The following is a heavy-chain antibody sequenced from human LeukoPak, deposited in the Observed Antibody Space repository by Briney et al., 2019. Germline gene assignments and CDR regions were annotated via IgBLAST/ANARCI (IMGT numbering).Heavy chain of an antibody. CDR3: ARIRRLLWFGELGVDYFDY. V-gene: IGHV3-23*01. Sequence: GGSLRLSCAASGCTFSSYAMSWVRQAPGKGLEWVSAISGSGGSTYYADSVKGRFTISRDNSKNTLYLQMNSLRAEDTAVYYCARIRRLLWFGELGVDYFDYWGQGTLVTVSS. J-gene: IGHJ4*02. D-gene: IGHD3-10*01. CDR2: ISGSGGST. CDR1: GCTFSSYA.